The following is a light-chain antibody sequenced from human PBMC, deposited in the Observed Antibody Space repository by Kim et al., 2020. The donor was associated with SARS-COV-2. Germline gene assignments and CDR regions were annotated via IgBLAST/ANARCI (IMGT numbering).Light chain of an antibody. V-gene: IGLV3-19*01. CDR3: NSRDSNDNVV. CDR2: GKN. Sequence: SSELTQDPAVSVALGQTVRITCQGDILRSYYATWYQQKPGQAPILVIYGKNNRPSGIPDRFSGSSSGNTASLTITGTQAGDEADYYCNSRDSNDNVVFGGGTQLTVL. CDR1: ILRSYY. J-gene: IGLJ2*01.